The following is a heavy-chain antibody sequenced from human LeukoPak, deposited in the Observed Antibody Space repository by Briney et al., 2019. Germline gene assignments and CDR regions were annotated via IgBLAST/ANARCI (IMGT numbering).Heavy chain of an antibody. J-gene: IGHJ6*01. CDR3: AREPYSSTSTYGMDV. CDR1: VFTFWKYW. V-gene: IGHV3-7*05. D-gene: IGHD6-6*01. CDR2: IKQDGREE. Sequence: PGGSLRLSCADSVFTFWKYWRRWVRQAPGKGLEWVANIKQDGREEVYVDSVRGRFTISRDNAKNSLFLQMNTVSAEHTRVYYCAREPYSSTSTYGMDVW.